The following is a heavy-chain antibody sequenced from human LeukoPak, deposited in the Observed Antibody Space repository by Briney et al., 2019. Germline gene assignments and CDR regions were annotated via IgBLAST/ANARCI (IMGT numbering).Heavy chain of an antibody. CDR3: ARDWSGYFSGDFDYFDY. Sequence: PGGSLRLSCAASGFTFSNYAMSWLRQVPGKGLEWVSYISSSGSTIYYADSVKGRFTISRDNAKNSLYLQMNSLRAEDTAVYYCARDWSGYFSGDFDYFDYWGQGTLVTVSS. CDR2: ISSSGSTI. J-gene: IGHJ4*02. CDR1: GFTFSNYA. D-gene: IGHD5-12*01. V-gene: IGHV3-11*01.